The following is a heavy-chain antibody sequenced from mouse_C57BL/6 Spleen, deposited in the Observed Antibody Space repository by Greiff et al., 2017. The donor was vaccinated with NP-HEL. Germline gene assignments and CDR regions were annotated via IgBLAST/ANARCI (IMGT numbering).Heavy chain of an antibody. V-gene: IGHV1-82*01. Sequence: VKLMESGPELVKPGASVKISCKASGYAFSSSWMNWVKQRPGKGLEWIGRIYPGDGDTNYNGKFKGKATLTADKSSSTAYMQLSSLTSEDSAVYFCARIRDGYPYWGQGTSVTVSS. J-gene: IGHJ4*01. CDR2: IYPGDGDT. CDR3: ARIRDGYPY. CDR1: GYAFSSSW. D-gene: IGHD2-3*01.